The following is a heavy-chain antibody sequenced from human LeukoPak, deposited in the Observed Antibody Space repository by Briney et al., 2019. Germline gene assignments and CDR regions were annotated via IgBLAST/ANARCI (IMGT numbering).Heavy chain of an antibody. J-gene: IGHJ3*02. CDR3: ARDYSIDI. Sequence: GGSLRLSCAASGFTFSSYGMHWVRQAPGKGLEWVAVISYDGSNKYYADSVKGRFTISRDNAKNSLYLQMNSLRAEDTAVYYCARDYSIDIWGQGTMVTVSS. CDR1: GFTFSSYG. CDR2: ISYDGSNK. V-gene: IGHV3-30*03. D-gene: IGHD2-15*01.